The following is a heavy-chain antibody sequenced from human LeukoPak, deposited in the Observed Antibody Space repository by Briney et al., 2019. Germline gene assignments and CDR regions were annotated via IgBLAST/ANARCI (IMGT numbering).Heavy chain of an antibody. CDR2: ISNSVSTI. CDR3: AREKLYGFDC. CDR1: GFTFSIYE. V-gene: IGHV3-48*03. J-gene: IGHJ4*02. Sequence: PGGSLRLSCAASGFTFSIYEMHWVRQAPGKGLEWVSYISNSVSTIKYADSVKGRFTISRDNDKNSLYLQMNSLRAEDTAVYYCAREKLYGFDCWGQGALVTVSS. D-gene: IGHD3-10*01.